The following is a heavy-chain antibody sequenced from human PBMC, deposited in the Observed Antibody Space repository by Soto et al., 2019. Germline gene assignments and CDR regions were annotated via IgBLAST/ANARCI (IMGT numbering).Heavy chain of an antibody. J-gene: IGHJ4*02. CDR1: GYSFTSLD. D-gene: IGHD1-26*01. CDR2: MQPSTGRA. Sequence: ASVKVSCKTSGYSFTSLDINWVRQTAGQGLEWMGWMQPSTGRAGYAQKFQGRVTMTRDTSINTAYMELTTLTSDDTAFYYCARGVSAGVDYWGQGTLVTVSS. V-gene: IGHV1-8*01. CDR3: ARGVSAGVDY.